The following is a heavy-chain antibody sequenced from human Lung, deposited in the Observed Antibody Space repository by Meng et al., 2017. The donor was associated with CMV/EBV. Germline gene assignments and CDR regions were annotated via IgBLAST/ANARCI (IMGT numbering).Heavy chain of an antibody. CDR2: TRNKASGFTT. V-gene: IGHV3-72*01. J-gene: IGHJ4*02. CDR1: GLTLSDYY. D-gene: IGHD1-14*01. CDR3: ARAGAGTRYFDY. Sequence: SGLTLSDYYMDWVRQAPGKGLEWVARTRNKASGFTTEYAASVKGRFTISRDDSKNLLYLQMDSLKTEDTAVYHCARAGAGTRYFDYWGQGTLVTVSS.